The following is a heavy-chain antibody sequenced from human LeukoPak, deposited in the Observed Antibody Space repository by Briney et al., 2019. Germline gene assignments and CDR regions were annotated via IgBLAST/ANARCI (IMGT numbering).Heavy chain of an antibody. CDR3: ARGRGLASGRVVPAARPNYYYYYGMDV. CDR2: INHSGST. V-gene: IGHV4-34*01. J-gene: IGHJ6*02. D-gene: IGHD2-2*01. Sequence: SETLSLTSAVYGGSFSGYYWSWIPQPPGKGLEWIGEINHSGSTNYNPSLKSRVTISVDTSKNQFSLKLSSVTAADTAVYYCARGRGLASGRVVPAARPNYYYYYGMDVWGQGTTVTVSS. CDR1: GGSFSGYY.